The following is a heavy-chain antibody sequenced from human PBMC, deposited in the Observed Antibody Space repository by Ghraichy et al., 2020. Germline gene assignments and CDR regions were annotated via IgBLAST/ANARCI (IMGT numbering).Heavy chain of an antibody. CDR2: IYSGGST. D-gene: IGHD4-11*01. CDR3: ASPNDYSPFDY. V-gene: IGHV3-53*01. J-gene: IGHJ4*02. CDR1: GFTVSSNY. Sequence: GGSLRLSCAASGFTVSSNYMSWVRQAPGKGLEWVSVIYSGGSTYYADSVKGRFTISRDNSKNTLYLQMNSLRAEDTAVYYCASPNDYSPFDYWGQGTLVTVSS.